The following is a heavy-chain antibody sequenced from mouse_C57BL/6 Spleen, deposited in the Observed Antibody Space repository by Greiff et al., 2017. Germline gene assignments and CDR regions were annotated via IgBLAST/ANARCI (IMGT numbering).Heavy chain of an antibody. CDR2: IDPETGGT. CDR1: GYTFTDYE. J-gene: IGHJ2*01. CDR3: TYCYGRPLGY. V-gene: IGHV1-15*01. Sequence: QVQLQQSGAELVRPGASVTLSCKASGYTFTDYEMHWVKQTPVHGLEWIGAIDPETGGTAYNQKFKGKAILTADKSSSTAYMELRSLTSEDSAVYYCTYCYGRPLGYWGQGTTLTVSS. D-gene: IGHD1-1*01.